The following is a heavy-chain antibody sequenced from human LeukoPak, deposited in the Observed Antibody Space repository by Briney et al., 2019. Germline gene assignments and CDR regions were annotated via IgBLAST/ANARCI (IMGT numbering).Heavy chain of an antibody. CDR2: IRSRAKDDAP. J-gene: IGHJ4*02. CDR3: TRSGDDYNFWLDF. D-gene: IGHD5-24*01. V-gene: IGHV3-49*04. CDR1: GFTFGCSS. Sequence: GALRPSCSASGFTFGCSSIHWVRQAPGEGPGWVGFIRSRAKDDAPQYAASVRGRFTISRDDSKNIAYLQMNSLRTDDTAVYYCTRSGDDYNFWLDFWGQGTLVTVSS.